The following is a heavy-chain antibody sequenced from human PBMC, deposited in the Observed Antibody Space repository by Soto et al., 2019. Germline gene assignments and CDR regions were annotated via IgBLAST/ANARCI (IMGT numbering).Heavy chain of an antibody. CDR1: GFTFSNSW. CDR3: TTPYYDFWSGYFAVDANYGMDV. Sequence: GGSLRLSCAASGFTFSNSWMNWFRQAPGKGLEWVGRIKSKTDGGTTDYAAPVKGRFTISRDDSKNTLYLQMNSLKTEDTAVYYCTTPYYDFWSGYFAVDANYGMDVWGQGTTVTVSS. D-gene: IGHD3-3*01. CDR2: IKSKTDGGTT. V-gene: IGHV3-15*07. J-gene: IGHJ6*02.